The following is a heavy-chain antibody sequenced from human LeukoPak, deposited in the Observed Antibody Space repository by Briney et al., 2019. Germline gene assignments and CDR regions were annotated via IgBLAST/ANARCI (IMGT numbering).Heavy chain of an antibody. Sequence: ASVKVSCKASGYTFTSYDISWVRQAPGQGLEWMGWISAYNGNTNYAQKLQGRVTMTTDTSTSTAYMELRSLRSDDTAVYYCARNAYDFWSGLSYYFDYWGQGTLVTVSS. D-gene: IGHD3-3*01. CDR2: ISAYNGNT. V-gene: IGHV1-18*01. CDR1: GYTFTSYD. CDR3: ARNAYDFWSGLSYYFDY. J-gene: IGHJ4*02.